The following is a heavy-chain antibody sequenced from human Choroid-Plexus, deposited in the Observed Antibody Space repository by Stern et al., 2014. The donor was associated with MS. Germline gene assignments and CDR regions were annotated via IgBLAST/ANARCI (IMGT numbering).Heavy chain of an antibody. CDR3: TRGASSAAWYKHGVDV. Sequence: EQLLESGAEVQKPGSSGKVSCKASGDTSNTDAIHWGRQAPGQGPEWMGGTCAVFGKPVYEQRFKARVSMAADESTATDYMELSSLRSDDTAVYYCTRGASSAAWYKHGVDVWGQGTTVTVSS. J-gene: IGHJ6*02. CDR1: GDTSNTDA. V-gene: IGHV1-69*01. D-gene: IGHD1-14*01. CDR2: TCAVFGKP.